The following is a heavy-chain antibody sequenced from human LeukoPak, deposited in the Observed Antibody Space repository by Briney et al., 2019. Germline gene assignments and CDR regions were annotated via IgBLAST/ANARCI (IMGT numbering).Heavy chain of an antibody. D-gene: IGHD3-3*01. V-gene: IGHV3-23*01. CDR1: GFTFSNFA. CDR2: ISGSGST. CDR3: ARGITAFGVPGATYYFDY. Sequence: GGSLRLSCTASGFTFSNFAMNWVRQTPGKGLEWVSVISGSGSTYYTDSVRGRFTVSRKNSKQTKSLTINTLRAEDTAVYYCARGITAFGVPGATYYFDYWGQGTLVTVSS. J-gene: IGHJ4*02.